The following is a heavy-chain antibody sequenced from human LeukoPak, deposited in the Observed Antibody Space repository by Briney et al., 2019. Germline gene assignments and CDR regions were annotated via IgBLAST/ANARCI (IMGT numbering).Heavy chain of an antibody. CDR2: INHSGST. V-gene: IGHV4-34*01. Sequence: SETLSLTCAVYGGSFSGYYWSWIRQPPGKGLEWIGEINHSGSTNYNPSLKSRVTTSVDTSKNQFSVEVTSVTAADTAVYYCARQSGTYIDHWGQGILVTVSS. CDR1: GGSFSGYY. CDR3: ARQSGTYIDH. D-gene: IGHD1-26*01. J-gene: IGHJ4*02.